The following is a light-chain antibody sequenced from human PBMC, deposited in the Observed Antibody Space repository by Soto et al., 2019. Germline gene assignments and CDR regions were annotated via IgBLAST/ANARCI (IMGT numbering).Light chain of an antibody. Sequence: QSALTQPASVSGSPGQSITISCTGTSSDVGLYDYVSWYQQHPGKAPQLMIYAVSNRPSGVSNRFSASKSGNTASLFISGLQAEDEADYYCSSYTSDSSYVFGSGPKVTVL. CDR1: SSDVGLYDY. CDR2: AVS. J-gene: IGLJ1*01. CDR3: SSYTSDSSYV. V-gene: IGLV2-14*01.